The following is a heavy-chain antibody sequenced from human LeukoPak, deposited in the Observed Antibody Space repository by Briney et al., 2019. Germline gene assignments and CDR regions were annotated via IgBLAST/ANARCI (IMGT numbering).Heavy chain of an antibody. CDR1: GGSISSHY. CDR2: IYYSGST. J-gene: IGHJ4*02. D-gene: IGHD3-22*01. Sequence: SETLSLTCNVSGGSISSHYWNWIRQPPGKGLEWLGSIYYSGSTYYNPSLKSRVTISVDTSKNQFSLKLSSVTAADAAVYYCARHPHYYDSSGYHRYYFDYWGQGTLVTVSS. CDR3: ARHPHYYDSSGYHRYYFDY. V-gene: IGHV4-59*05.